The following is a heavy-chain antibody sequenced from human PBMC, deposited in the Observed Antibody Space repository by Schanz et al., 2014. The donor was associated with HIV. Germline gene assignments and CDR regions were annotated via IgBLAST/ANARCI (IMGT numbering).Heavy chain of an antibody. V-gene: IGHV3-30*18. CDR2: ISYDGRKK. D-gene: IGHD1-1*01. J-gene: IGHJ4*02. CDR1: GFTFSSYG. Sequence: QVQLVESGGRVVQPGRSLRLSCAASGFTFSSYGMHWVRQAPGKGLEWVAVISYDGRKKHYADSVKGRFTISRDNSKNTLYLQMISLRAEDTAVYYCAKRRDSGYAYFDYWGQGTLVTVSS. CDR3: AKRRDSGYAYFDY.